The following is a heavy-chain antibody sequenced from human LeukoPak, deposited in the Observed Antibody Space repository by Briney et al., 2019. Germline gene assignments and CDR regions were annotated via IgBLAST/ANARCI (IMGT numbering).Heavy chain of an antibody. D-gene: IGHD3-16*01. Sequence: GGSLRLSCAASGFTFSSYSMIWVRQASGKGLEWVSSISSTSTCIYYADSVKGRFTISRDNAKNSLNLQMNSLRAEDTAVYYCAGVLGGYFWGQGTMVTVSS. CDR2: ISSTSTCI. J-gene: IGHJ3*01. CDR3: AGVLGGYF. V-gene: IGHV3-21*01. CDR1: GFTFSSYS.